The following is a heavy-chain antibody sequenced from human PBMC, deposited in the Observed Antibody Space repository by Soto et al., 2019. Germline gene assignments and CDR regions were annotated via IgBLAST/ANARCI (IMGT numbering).Heavy chain of an antibody. CDR2: IYYSGST. D-gene: IGHD3-9*01. CDR3: AVLRYFDWLLDY. CDR1: GGSISSYY. J-gene: IGHJ4*02. Sequence: QVQLQESGPGLVKPSETLSLTCTVSGGSISSYYWSWIRQPPGKGLEWIGYIYYSGSTNYNPSLKSRVTISVDTSKNQFSLKLSSVTAADTAVYYCAVLRYFDWLLDYWGQGTLVTVSS. V-gene: IGHV4-59*01.